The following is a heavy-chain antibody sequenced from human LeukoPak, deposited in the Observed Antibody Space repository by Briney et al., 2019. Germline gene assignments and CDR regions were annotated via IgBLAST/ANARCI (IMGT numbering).Heavy chain of an antibody. D-gene: IGHD6-13*01. CDR1: GYSFTSYW. CDR3: ARPGSSWYDAFDI. Sequence: RESLKISCKGSGYSFTSYWIGWVRQMPGKGLEWMGIIYPGDSDTRYSPSFQGQVTISADKSISTAYLQWSSLKASDTAMYYCARPGSSWYDAFDIWGQGTMVTVSS. CDR2: IYPGDSDT. V-gene: IGHV5-51*01. J-gene: IGHJ3*02.